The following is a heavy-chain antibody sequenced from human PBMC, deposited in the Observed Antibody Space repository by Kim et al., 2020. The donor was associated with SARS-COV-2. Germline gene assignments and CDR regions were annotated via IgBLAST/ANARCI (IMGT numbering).Heavy chain of an antibody. J-gene: IGHJ4*02. D-gene: IGHD6-13*01. V-gene: IGHV3-21*01. CDR2: ISSSSSYI. CDR3: ASRPYSSSPKVPEHY. Sequence: GGSLRLSCAASGFTFSSYSMNWVRQAPGKGLEWVSSISSSSSYIYYADSVKGRFTISRDNAKNSLYLQMNSLRAEDTAVYYCASRPYSSSPKVPEHYWGQGTLGTVSS. CDR1: GFTFSSYS.